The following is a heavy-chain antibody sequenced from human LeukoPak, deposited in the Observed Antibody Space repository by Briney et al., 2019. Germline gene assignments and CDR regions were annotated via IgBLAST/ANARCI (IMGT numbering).Heavy chain of an antibody. CDR3: ARGYSSSPGVGY. CDR2: ISSSSSYI. CDR1: GFTFSSYS. J-gene: IGHJ4*02. V-gene: IGHV3-21*01. Sequence: GGSLRLSCAASGFTFSSYSMNWVRQAPGKGLEWVSSISSSSSYIYYADSVKGRFTISRDNAKNSLYLQMNGLRAGDTAVYYCARGYSSSPGVGYWGQGTLVTVSS. D-gene: IGHD6-6*01.